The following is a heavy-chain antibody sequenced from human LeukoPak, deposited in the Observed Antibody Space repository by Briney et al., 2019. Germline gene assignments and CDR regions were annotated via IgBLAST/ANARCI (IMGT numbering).Heavy chain of an antibody. J-gene: IGHJ4*02. D-gene: IGHD3-10*01. CDR2: IYYSGST. Sequence: SETLSLTCTVSGGSISSGDYYWSWIRQPPGKGLEWIGYIYYSGSTYYNPSLKSRVTISVDTSKNQFSLKLSSVTAADTAVYYCARVLYYYGSGSYLDYWGQGTLVTVSS. CDR3: ARVLYYYGSGSYLDY. V-gene: IGHV4-30-4*08. CDR1: GGSISSGDYY.